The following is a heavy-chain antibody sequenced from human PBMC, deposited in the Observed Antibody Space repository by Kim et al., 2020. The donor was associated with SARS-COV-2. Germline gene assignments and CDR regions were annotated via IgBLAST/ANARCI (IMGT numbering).Heavy chain of an antibody. J-gene: IGHJ4*02. CDR3: TSLSTVTTKGPLDY. D-gene: IGHD4-17*01. V-gene: IGHV3-73*01. Sequence: AASVKGRFTISRDDSKNTAYLQMNSLKTEDTAVYYCTSLSTVTTKGPLDYWGQGTLVTVSS.